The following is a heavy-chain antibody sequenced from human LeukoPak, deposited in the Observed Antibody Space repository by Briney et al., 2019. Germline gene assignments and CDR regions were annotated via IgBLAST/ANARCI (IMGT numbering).Heavy chain of an antibody. J-gene: IGHJ4*02. V-gene: IGHV4-61*02. CDR3: ARAVAGEGGYFDY. CDR1: GGSISSGSYY. CDR2: IYTSGST. Sequence: PSLTLTLTCTVSGGSISSGSYYWSWIRQPAGKGLEWIGRIYTSGSTNYNPSLKSRVTISVDTSKNQFSLKLSSVTAADTAVYYCARAVAGEGGYFDYWGQGTLVIVSS. D-gene: IGHD6-19*01.